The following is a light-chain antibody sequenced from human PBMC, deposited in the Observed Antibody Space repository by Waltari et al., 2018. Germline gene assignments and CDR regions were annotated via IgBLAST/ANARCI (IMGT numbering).Light chain of an antibody. CDR1: QSIGSS. CDR3: QQRINWPRT. CDR2: DAS. V-gene: IGKV3-11*01. Sequence: ETVLTQSPGTLALSPGERATLSCRASQSIGSSLAWYQHIPGQAPRLLFYDASNRATGIPARFSGSGSGTDFTLTISSLEPEEFAVYYCQQRINWPRTFGQGTKVEIK. J-gene: IGKJ1*01.